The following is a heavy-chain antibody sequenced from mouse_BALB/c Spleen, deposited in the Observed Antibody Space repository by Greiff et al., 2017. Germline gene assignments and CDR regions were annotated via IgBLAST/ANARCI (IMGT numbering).Heavy chain of an antibody. CDR1: GFNIKDYY. CDR3: ASRSGIYYDYDVWYFDV. Sequence: EVQGVESGAELVRPGALVKLSCKASGFNIKDYYMHWVKQRPEQGLEWIGWIDPENGNTIYDPKFQGKASITADTSSNTAYLQLSSLTSEDTAVYYCASRSGIYYDYDVWYFDVWGAGTTVTVSA. J-gene: IGHJ1*01. D-gene: IGHD2-4*01. V-gene: IGHV14-1*02. CDR2: IDPENGNT.